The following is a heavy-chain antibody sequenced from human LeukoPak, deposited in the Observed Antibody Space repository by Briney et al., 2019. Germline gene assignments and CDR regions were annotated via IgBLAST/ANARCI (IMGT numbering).Heavy chain of an antibody. Sequence: SETLSLTCTVSGASISSTNYYWSWIRQPAGSGLEWIGHIYTSGSTSTNYNPSLESRVTISVDPSKNQFSLKLSSVTAADTAVYYCARAETDHYYFDYLGQGILVTVSS. CDR2: IYTSGSTST. D-gene: IGHD3-10*01. J-gene: IGHJ4*02. CDR1: GASISSTNYY. V-gene: IGHV4-61*09. CDR3: ARAETDHYYFDY.